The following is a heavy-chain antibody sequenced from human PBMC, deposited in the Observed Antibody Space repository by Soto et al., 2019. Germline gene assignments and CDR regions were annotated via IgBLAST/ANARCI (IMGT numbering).Heavy chain of an antibody. CDR2: IYYSGST. J-gene: IGHJ5*02. Sequence: SETLSLTCTVSGGSISSSSYYWGWIRQPPGKGLEWIGSIYYSGSTYYNPSLKSRVTISVDTSKNQFSLKLSSVTAADTAVYYCARHGGNGDNWFDPWGQGTLVTVSS. V-gene: IGHV4-39*01. CDR3: ARHGGNGDNWFDP. D-gene: IGHD2-15*01. CDR1: GGSISSSSYY.